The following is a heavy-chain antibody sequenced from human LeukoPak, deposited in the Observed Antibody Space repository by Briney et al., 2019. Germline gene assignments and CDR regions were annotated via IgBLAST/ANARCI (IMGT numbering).Heavy chain of an antibody. Sequence: GGSLRLSCAASGFTFSSYSMNWVRQAPGKGLEWVSSISSSSSYIYYADSVKGRFTISRDNSKNTLYLQMNSLRAEDTAVYYCAKGVRVTIFGVVKTPFDYWGQGTLVTVSS. CDR3: AKGVRVTIFGVVKTPFDY. CDR2: ISSSSSYI. D-gene: IGHD3-3*01. J-gene: IGHJ4*02. CDR1: GFTFSSYS. V-gene: IGHV3-21*04.